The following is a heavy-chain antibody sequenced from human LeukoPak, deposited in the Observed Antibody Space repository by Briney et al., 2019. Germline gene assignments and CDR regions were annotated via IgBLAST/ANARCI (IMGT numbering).Heavy chain of an antibody. V-gene: IGHV1-18*01. D-gene: IGHD2-21*02. Sequence: ASVKVSCKASGGTFSGYAISWVRQAPGQGLEWMGWISAYNGNTNYAQKLQGRVTMTTDTSTSTAYMELRSLRSDDTAVYYCARTAYCGGDCPDAFDIWGQGTMVTVSS. CDR1: GGTFSGYA. CDR3: ARTAYCGGDCPDAFDI. CDR2: ISAYNGNT. J-gene: IGHJ3*02.